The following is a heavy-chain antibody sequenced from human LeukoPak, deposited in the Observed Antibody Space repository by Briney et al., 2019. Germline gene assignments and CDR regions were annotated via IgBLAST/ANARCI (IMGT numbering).Heavy chain of an antibody. J-gene: IGHJ4*02. V-gene: IGHV4-59*01. CDR3: AKLEAVAGLGWVDY. CDR1: GGSISSYY. D-gene: IGHD6-19*01. Sequence: PSETLSLTCSVSGGSISSYYWSWIRQPPGKGLEWIGYIYYTGSTNYNPSLKSRVTISVDTSKNHFSLKLSSVTAADTAIYYCAKLEAVAGLGWVDYWGQGTLVTVSS. CDR2: IYYTGST.